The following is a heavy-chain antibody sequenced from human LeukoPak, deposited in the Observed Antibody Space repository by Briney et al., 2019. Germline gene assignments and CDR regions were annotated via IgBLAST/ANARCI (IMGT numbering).Heavy chain of an antibody. CDR2: ISPYNGNA. J-gene: IGHJ4*02. Sequence: ASVKVSCKSSVYTFPNFGINGVRQAPGQGLEWMGWISPYNGNANYAQNLQGRVTVTTDTSTSTAYMELRSLRSDDTAVYYCARDRGVAASGVSWYWVQGTLVTVSS. CDR1: VYTFPNFG. CDR3: ARDRGVAASGVSWY. V-gene: IGHV1-18*01. D-gene: IGHD6-25*01.